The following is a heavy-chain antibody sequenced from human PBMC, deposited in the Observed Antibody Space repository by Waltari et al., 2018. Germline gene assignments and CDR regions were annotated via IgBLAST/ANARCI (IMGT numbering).Heavy chain of an antibody. J-gene: IGHJ4*02. V-gene: IGHV1-69*05. CDR2: VTPVLGTT. D-gene: IGHD2-2*01. CDR3: ARGWLEVGPFDY. Sequence: QVQLVQSGAEVKKPGSSVKVSCKASVATFSSYVITWLRQAPGQGLEWMGGVTPVLGTTNYAQKFQGRVTISTDVSTTTAYIDLSRLRSDDTAVYYCARGWLEVGPFDYWGQGTLVTVSS. CDR1: VATFSSYV.